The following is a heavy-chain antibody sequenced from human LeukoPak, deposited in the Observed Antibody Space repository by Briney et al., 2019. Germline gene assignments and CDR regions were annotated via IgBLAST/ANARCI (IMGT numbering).Heavy chain of an antibody. D-gene: IGHD3-22*01. Sequence: GGSLRLSCAASGFPFSSYWMSWVRQAPGKGLEWVANIKQDGSEKYYVDSVKGRFTISRDNAKNSLYLQMNSLRAEDTAVYYCARDPYYYDSSGYNVRFDYWGQGTLVTVSS. CDR3: ARDPYYYDSSGYNVRFDY. V-gene: IGHV3-7*01. CDR1: GFPFSSYW. CDR2: IKQDGSEK. J-gene: IGHJ4*02.